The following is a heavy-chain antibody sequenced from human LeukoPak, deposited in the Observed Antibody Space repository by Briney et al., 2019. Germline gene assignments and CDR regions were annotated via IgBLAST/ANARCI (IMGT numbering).Heavy chain of an antibody. CDR3: AREGADYVWGSYRSQYYFDY. CDR2: IYTSGGT. V-gene: IGHV4-61*02. D-gene: IGHD3-16*02. CDR1: GGSISSGSYY. J-gene: IGHJ4*02. Sequence: SETLSLTCTVSGGSISSGSYYWSWIRQPAGKGLEWIGRIYTSGGTNYNPSLKSRITISVDTSKNQFSLKLSSVTAADTAVYYCAREGADYVWGSYRSQYYFDYWGQGTLVTVSS.